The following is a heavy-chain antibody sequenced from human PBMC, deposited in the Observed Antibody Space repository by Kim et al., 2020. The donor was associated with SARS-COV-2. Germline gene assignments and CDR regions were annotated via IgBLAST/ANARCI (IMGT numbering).Heavy chain of an antibody. D-gene: IGHD3-9*01. CDR1: GYTFTSYA. CDR3: ASGLYYDILTGYYGDGMDV. V-gene: IGHV1-3*01. J-gene: IGHJ6*02. CDR2: INAGNGNT. Sequence: ASVKVSCKASGYTFTSYAMHWVRQAPGQRLEWMGWINAGNGNTKYSQKFQGRVTITRDTSASTAYMELSSLRSEDTAVYYCASGLYYDILTGYYGDGMDVWGQGTTVTVSS.